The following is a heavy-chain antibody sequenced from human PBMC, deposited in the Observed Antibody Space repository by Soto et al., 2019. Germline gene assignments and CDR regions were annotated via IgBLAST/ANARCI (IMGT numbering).Heavy chain of an antibody. CDR2: IYPGDSDT. D-gene: IGHD6-19*01. Sequence: GESLKISCKGSGYSFTSYWIGWVRQMPGKGLEWMGIIYPGDSDTRYSPSFQGQVTISADKSISTAYLQWSSLKASDTAMYYCAGSSTYSSGWYRDAFDICGQGTMVTVSS. CDR3: AGSSTYSSGWYRDAFDI. CDR1: GYSFTSYW. J-gene: IGHJ3*02. V-gene: IGHV5-51*01.